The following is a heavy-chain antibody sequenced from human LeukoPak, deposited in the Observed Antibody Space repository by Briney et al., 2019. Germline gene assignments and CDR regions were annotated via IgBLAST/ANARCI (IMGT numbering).Heavy chain of an antibody. CDR2: INHSGST. CDR3: ARTGYDILTGYRYYYYYMDV. D-gene: IGHD3-9*01. Sequence: SETLSLTCAVYGGSFSGYYWSWIRQPPGKGLEWSGEINHSGSTNYNPSLKSRVTISVDTSKNQFSLKLSSVTAADTAVYYCARTGYDILTGYRYYYYYMDVWGKGTTVTVSS. J-gene: IGHJ6*03. CDR1: GGSFSGYY. V-gene: IGHV4-34*01.